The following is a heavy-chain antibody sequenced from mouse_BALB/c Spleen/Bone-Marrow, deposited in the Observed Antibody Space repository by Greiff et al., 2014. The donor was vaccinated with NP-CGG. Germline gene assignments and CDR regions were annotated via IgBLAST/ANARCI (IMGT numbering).Heavy chain of an antibody. D-gene: IGHD2-14*01. V-gene: IGHV1S130*01. CDR3: ARHHRYPYYFDY. J-gene: IGHJ2*01. CDR1: GYTFTNSW. CDR2: IHPNSGNT. Sequence: QVQLKQSGSVLVRPGASVKLSCKASGYTFTNSWIHWAKQRPGQGLEWIGEIHPNSGNTNFNEKFKVKATLTVDTSSSTAYVDLSSLTAEDSAVYYCARHHRYPYYFDYWGQGTTLTVSS.